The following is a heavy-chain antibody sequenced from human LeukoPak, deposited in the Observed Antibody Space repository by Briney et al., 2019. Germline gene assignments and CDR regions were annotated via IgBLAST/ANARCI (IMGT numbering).Heavy chain of an antibody. CDR1: GGTFSSYA. Sequence: SVKVSCKASGGTFSSYAISWVRQAPGQGLEWMGGIIPIFGTANYAQKFQGRVTITTDESTSTAYMELSSLRSEDTAVYYCARQFSSYYYDSSGYGRWGQGTLVTVSS. D-gene: IGHD3-22*01. V-gene: IGHV1-69*05. CDR3: ARQFSSYYYDSSGYGR. J-gene: IGHJ4*02. CDR2: IIPIFGTA.